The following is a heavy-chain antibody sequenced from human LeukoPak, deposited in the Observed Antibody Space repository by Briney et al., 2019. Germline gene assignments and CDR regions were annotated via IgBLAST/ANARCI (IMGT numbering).Heavy chain of an antibody. CDR1: GGSFSGYY. CDR2: INHSGST. D-gene: IGHD3-9*01. J-gene: IGHJ4*02. CDR3: ARGPYVLRYFDWSHYFDY. Sequence: PSETLSLTCAVYGGSFSGYYWSWIRQPPGKGLEWIGEINHSGSTNYNPSLKSRVTISVDTSKNQFSLKLSSVTAADTAVYYCARGPYVLRYFDWSHYFDYWGQGTLVTVSS. V-gene: IGHV4-34*01.